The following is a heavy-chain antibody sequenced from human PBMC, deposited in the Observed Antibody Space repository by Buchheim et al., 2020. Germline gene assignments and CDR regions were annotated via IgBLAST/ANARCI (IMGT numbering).Heavy chain of an antibody. V-gene: IGHV3-21*01. Sequence: EQLVESGGGLVKPGGSLRVSCTGSGFTLSDFTIHWVRQAPGKGLEWVSGISASGAYMFYADSVKGRFAVSRDNAKDSAFLPMDSLRGEDTAVYYCARGEYGGEPKEDAFDIWGQGT. CDR3: ARGEYGGEPKEDAFDI. D-gene: IGHD3-16*01. CDR1: GFTLSDFT. J-gene: IGHJ3*02. CDR2: ISASGAYM.